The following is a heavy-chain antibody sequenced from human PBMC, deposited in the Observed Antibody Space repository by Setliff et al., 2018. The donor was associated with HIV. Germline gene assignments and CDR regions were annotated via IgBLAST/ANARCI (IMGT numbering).Heavy chain of an antibody. CDR2: INPNNGNT. CDR3: ARKYTGGPLDY. D-gene: IGHD6-19*01. V-gene: IGHV1-18*01. Sequence: ASVKVSCKASGYTFISYAVYWVRQAPGQGLEWVGWINPNNGNTKYAQKLQGRVTMTTDTSTSTAYMELRSLRSDDTAMYYCARKYTGGPLDYWGQGTLVTVSS. J-gene: IGHJ4*02. CDR1: GYTFISYA.